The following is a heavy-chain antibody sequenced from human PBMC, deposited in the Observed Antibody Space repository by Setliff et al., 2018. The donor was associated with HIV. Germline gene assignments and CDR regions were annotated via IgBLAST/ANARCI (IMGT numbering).Heavy chain of an antibody. V-gene: IGHV4-59*11. Sequence: PSETLSLTCTVSGDSIKSHHWSWIRQPAGKGLEWLAYTDASGDTNYNPSLRGRVIISVDTSKNQVSLRLSSLTAADTAVYFCARVVSRREDRGTWMKLWLAPYYMDVWGKGTTVTVSS. J-gene: IGHJ6*03. D-gene: IGHD3-10*01. CDR3: ARVVSRREDRGTWMKLWLAPYYMDV. CDR2: TDASGDT. CDR1: GDSIKSHH.